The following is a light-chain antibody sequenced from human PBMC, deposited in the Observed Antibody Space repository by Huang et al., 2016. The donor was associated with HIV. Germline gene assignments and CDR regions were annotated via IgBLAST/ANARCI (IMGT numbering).Light chain of an antibody. J-gene: IGKJ2*01. V-gene: IGKV3-15*01. Sequence: SPATLSLSPGERATLSCRASQSVNSKLAWYQQKPGQAPSLLIYGASTRATGVPGRFSGSGSGTEFTLTISSLQSEDFAVYYCQQYSKWPPNTFGQGTKLESK. CDR2: GAS. CDR3: QQYSKWPPNT. CDR1: QSVNSK.